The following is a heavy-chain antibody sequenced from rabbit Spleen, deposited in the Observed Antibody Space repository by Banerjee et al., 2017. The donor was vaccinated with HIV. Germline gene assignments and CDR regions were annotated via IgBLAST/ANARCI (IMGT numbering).Heavy chain of an antibody. D-gene: IGHD8-1*01. CDR2: IDPVFGIA. CDR1: GFAFTTYY. Sequence: QLEESGGGLVKPEGSLTLTCKASGFAFTTYYMSWVRQAPGKGLEWIGSIDPVFGIANYASWVNGRFTISRDNAQNTLYLQLHSLTAADTATYFCARGANNGGNGYDLWGPGTLVTVS. CDR3: ARGANNGGNGYDL. V-gene: IGHV1S7*01. J-gene: IGHJ4*01.